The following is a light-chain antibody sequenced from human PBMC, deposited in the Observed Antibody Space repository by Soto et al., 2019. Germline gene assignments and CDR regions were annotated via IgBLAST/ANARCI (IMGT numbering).Light chain of an antibody. CDR3: QQYYSWPWT. CDR1: QSISDS. V-gene: IGKV3-15*01. J-gene: IGKJ1*01. Sequence: EIVITQSPATLSVSAGGRATLSCRASQSISDSLAWYQQKPGQAPRLLIHGASTWATGFPGRFSGSGSGTDFTLTISCLQSEDFAVYYCQQYYSWPWTFGQGTKVDIK. CDR2: GAS.